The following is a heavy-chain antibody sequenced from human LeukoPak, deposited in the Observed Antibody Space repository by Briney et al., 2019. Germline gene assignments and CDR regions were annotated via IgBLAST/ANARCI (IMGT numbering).Heavy chain of an antibody. Sequence: PSETLSLTCTVSGYSISSGYYWGWIRQPPGKGLEWIGSVYHTGSTYHNPSLKNRVTISLDTYNNQFSLKLNSVTAADTAVYYCAVILTGYYGYYFDYWGQGALVTVSS. CDR1: GYSISSGYY. J-gene: IGHJ4*02. CDR3: AVILTGYYGYYFDY. CDR2: VYHTGST. D-gene: IGHD3-9*01. V-gene: IGHV4-38-2*02.